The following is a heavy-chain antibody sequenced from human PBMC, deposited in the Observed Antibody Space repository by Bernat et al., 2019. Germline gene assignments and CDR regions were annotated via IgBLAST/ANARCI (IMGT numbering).Heavy chain of an antibody. V-gene: IGHV3-15*01. CDR1: GFTFSNAW. CDR2: IKSKTDGGTT. J-gene: IGHJ6*03. CDR3: TADIVVVPAAIHYYYMDV. Sequence: EVQLLESGGGLVKPGGSLRLSCAASGFTFSNAWMSWVRQAPGKGLEWVGRIKSKTDGGTTDYAAPVKGRFTISRDDSKNTLYLQMNSLKTEDTAVYYCTADIVVVPAAIHYYYMDVWGKGTTVTVSS. D-gene: IGHD2-2*01.